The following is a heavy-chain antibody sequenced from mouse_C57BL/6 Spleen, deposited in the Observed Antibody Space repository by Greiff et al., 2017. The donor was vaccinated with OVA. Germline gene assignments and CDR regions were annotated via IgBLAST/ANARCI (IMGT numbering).Heavy chain of an antibody. Sequence: EVKVVESGGGLVKPGGSLKLSCAASGFTFSDYGMHWVRQAPEKGLEWVAYISSGSSTIYYADTVKGRFPISRDNAKNTLFLQMTSLWSEETAMYYCARELDSSGYHYYYFDYWGQGTTLTVSS. CDR3: ARELDSSGYHYYYFDY. V-gene: IGHV5-17*01. D-gene: IGHD3-2*02. CDR1: GFTFSDYG. J-gene: IGHJ2*01. CDR2: ISSGSSTI.